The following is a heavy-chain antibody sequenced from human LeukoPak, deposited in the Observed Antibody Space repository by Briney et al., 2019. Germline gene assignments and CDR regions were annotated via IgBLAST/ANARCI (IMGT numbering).Heavy chain of an antibody. CDR3: ARNSSSSYFDT. J-gene: IGHJ4*02. CDR2: IYNKVST. Sequence: SETLSFTCTVSGGSMPSNTYYWGWVRQSPEKGLEWIGSIYNKVSTHYNPSLKSRVTMSVDTSRSQFSLKLTSMTAADTAIYYCARNSSSSYFDTWGQGILVTVSS. V-gene: IGHV4-39*01. D-gene: IGHD6-6*01. CDR1: GGSMPSNTYY.